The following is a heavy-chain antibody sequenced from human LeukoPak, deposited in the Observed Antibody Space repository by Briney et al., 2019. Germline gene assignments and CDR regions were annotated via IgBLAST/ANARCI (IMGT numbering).Heavy chain of an antibody. CDR2: IIPIFGTA. Sequence: ASVKVSCKASGGTFSSYAISWVRQAPGQGLEWMGGIIPIFGTANYAQKFQGRVTITADESTSTAYMELSSLRSDDTAVYYCARGSPRGYEDYFDYWGQGTLVTVSS. V-gene: IGHV1-69*13. D-gene: IGHD5-12*01. CDR1: GGTFSSYA. J-gene: IGHJ4*02. CDR3: ARGSPRGYEDYFDY.